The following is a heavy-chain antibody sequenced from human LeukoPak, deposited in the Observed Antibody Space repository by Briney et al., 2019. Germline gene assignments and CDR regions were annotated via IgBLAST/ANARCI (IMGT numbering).Heavy chain of an antibody. CDR2: IWYDGSNK. J-gene: IGHJ6*03. Sequence: GGSLRLSCAASGFTFSSYGMHWVRQAPGKGLEWVAVIWYDGSNKYYADSVQGRFTISRDNSKNTLYLQMNSLRAEDTAVYYCAKVGAQGYYYYYMDVWGKGTTVTVSS. CDR1: GFTFSSYG. V-gene: IGHV3-33*06. CDR3: AKVGAQGYYYYYMDV.